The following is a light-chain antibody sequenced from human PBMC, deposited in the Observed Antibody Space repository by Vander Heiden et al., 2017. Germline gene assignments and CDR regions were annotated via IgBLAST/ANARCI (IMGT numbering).Light chain of an antibody. CDR3: CSYAGSSTFVV. V-gene: IGLV2-23*02. CDR1: SSDVGSYNL. CDR2: EVS. J-gene: IGLJ2*01. Sequence: QSALTQPASVSGSPGQSITISCPGTSSDVGSYNLVSWYQQHPGKAPKLMIDEVSKRPSGVSNRFSGSKSGNTASLTISGLQAEDEADYYCCSYAGSSTFVVFGGGTKLTVL.